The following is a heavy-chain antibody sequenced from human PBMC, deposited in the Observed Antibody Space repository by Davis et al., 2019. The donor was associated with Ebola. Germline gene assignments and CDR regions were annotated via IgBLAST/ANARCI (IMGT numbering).Heavy chain of an antibody. Sequence: GESLKISCAASGFTFSSYAMNWVRQAPGKGLEWVSVISGSGGSTDYADSVKGRFTISRHNSKNTLYLQMNSLRAEDTAVYYCARDRHIVAPVFDYWGQGTLVTVSS. D-gene: IGHD5-12*01. CDR2: ISGSGGST. V-gene: IGHV3-23*01. J-gene: IGHJ4*02. CDR1: GFTFSSYA. CDR3: ARDRHIVAPVFDY.